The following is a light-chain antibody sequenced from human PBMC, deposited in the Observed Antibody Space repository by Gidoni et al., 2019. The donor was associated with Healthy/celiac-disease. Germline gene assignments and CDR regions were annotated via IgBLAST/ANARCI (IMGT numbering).Light chain of an antibody. J-gene: IGKJ5*01. Sequence: EIVMTQSPATLSVSAGVRATVSCRASQSVSSNLAWYQQKPGQAPRLLIYGASTRATGIPARFSGSGSGTEFTLTISSLQSEDFAVYYCQQHNNWPFTFGQGTRLEIK. CDR3: QQHNNWPFT. CDR2: GAS. V-gene: IGKV3-15*01. CDR1: QSVSSN.